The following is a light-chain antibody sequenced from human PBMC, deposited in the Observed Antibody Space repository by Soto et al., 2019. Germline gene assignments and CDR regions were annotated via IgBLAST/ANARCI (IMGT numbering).Light chain of an antibody. CDR3: NSFTTTNTYV. CDR2: DVS. CDR1: SSDVGGFDH. Sequence: QSVLTQPASVSGPPGQSITISCTGASSDVGGFDHVSWYQQHPGKVPRLLIYDVSSRPSGVSDRFSGSKSGNTASLTISGLQAEDEADYYCNSFTTTNTYVFGTGTKVTV. J-gene: IGLJ1*01. V-gene: IGLV2-14*03.